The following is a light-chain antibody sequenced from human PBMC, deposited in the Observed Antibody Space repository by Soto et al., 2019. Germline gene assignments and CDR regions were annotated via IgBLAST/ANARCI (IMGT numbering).Light chain of an antibody. CDR3: QQYGSSPRT. CDR1: QSVSSSY. Sequence: EIVLTQSPGTLSFSPGERATLSCRASQSVSSSYLGWYQQNPGQAPRLLIYGASSRATGIPDRFSGSGSGTDFTLPISRLEPEDFAVYYCQQYGSSPRTFGQGTKLEIK. V-gene: IGKV3-20*01. CDR2: GAS. J-gene: IGKJ2*01.